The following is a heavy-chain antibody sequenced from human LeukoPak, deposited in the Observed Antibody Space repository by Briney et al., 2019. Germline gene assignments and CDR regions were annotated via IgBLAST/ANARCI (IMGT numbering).Heavy chain of an antibody. Sequence: GASVKVSCKASGYTFTGYYMHWVRQAPGQGLEWMGWINPNSGGTNYAQKFQGRVTMTRDTSISTAYMELSRLRSDDTAVYYCARTPVAGFYYFDYWGQGTLVTVSS. CDR1: GYTFTGYY. D-gene: IGHD6-19*01. J-gene: IGHJ4*02. V-gene: IGHV1-2*02. CDR3: ARTPVAGFYYFDY. CDR2: INPNSGGT.